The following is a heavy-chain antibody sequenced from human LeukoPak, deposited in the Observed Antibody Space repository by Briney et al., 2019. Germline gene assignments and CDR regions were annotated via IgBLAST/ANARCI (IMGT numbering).Heavy chain of an antibody. Sequence: PGGSLRLSCAASGFTFSNYGMHWVRQAPGKGLEWVAFIRYDGSNKYYADSVKGRFTISRDNSKNTLYLQMNSLRAEDTAVYYCAKGDSGSYPYYYYGMDVWGQGTTVTVSS. D-gene: IGHD1-26*01. CDR3: AKGDSGSYPYYYYGMDV. V-gene: IGHV3-30*02. J-gene: IGHJ6*02. CDR1: GFTFSNYG. CDR2: IRYDGSNK.